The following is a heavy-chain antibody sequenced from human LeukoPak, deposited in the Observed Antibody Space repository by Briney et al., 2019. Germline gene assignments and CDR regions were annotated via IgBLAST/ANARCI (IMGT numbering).Heavy chain of an antibody. CDR3: ARVDGGHYYYYGMDV. CDR1: GYSISSGCY. D-gene: IGHD4-23*01. CDR2: IYHSGST. J-gene: IGHJ6*02. V-gene: IGHV4-38-2*02. Sequence: PSETLSLTCTVSGYSISSGCYWGWIRQPPGKGLEWIGSIYHSGSTYYNPSLKSRVTISVDTSKNQFSLKLSSVTAADTAVYYCARVDGGHYYYYGMDVWGQGTTVTVSS.